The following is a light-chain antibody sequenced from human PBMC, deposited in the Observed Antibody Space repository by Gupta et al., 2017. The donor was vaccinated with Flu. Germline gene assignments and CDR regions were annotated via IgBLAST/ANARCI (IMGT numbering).Light chain of an antibody. CDR2: STS. V-gene: IGLV7-43*01. J-gene: IGLJ2*01. CDR3: LLYYGGAQV. Sequence: QTVVTQAPSLTVSPGRTVTLPCASSTGAVTSSYYPNWFQQKPGQAPRALIYSTSNKPSWTPARFSGSLLGGKAALTLSRVQPEDEAEYYCLLYYGGAQVFGGGTKLTVL. CDR1: TGAVTSSYY.